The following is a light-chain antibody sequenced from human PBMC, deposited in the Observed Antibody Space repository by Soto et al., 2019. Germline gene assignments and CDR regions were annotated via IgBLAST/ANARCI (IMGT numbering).Light chain of an antibody. Sequence: DIQITQSPSTLAAAVGGSVTITCRASQNIRNLLAWYQQKPGKAPKPLIYDASTLKTGVPSRFSGSGSGSEFNFTITGLQPDDFATYFCQQYNTYATFGQGTRLEIK. V-gene: IGKV1-5*01. J-gene: IGKJ5*01. CDR1: QNIRNL. CDR3: QQYNTYAT. CDR2: DAS.